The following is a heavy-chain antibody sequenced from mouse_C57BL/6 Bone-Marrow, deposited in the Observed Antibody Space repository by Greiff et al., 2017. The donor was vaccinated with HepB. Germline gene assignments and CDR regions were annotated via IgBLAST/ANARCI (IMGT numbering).Heavy chain of an antibody. D-gene: IGHD1-1*01. V-gene: IGHV1-18*01. CDR1: GYKFTDYN. CDR2: INPNNVGT. CDR3: ARGYYYGRLGGPSY. J-gene: IGHJ3*01. Sequence: VQLQQSGPELVKPGASVKIPCKASGYKFTDYNMDWVKQSNGKSLEWIGDINPNNVGTICNQQFKVKATLTVDKSYSTAYMELRRLTSEDTAVYYCARGYYYGRLGGPSYWGQGTLVTVSA.